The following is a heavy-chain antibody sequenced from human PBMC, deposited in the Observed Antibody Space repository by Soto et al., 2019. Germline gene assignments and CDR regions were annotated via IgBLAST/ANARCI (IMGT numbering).Heavy chain of an antibody. CDR3: ARDSALTYSSSWYHWFDP. CDR2: IYYSGST. V-gene: IGHV4-59*01. CDR1: GGSLSSYY. D-gene: IGHD6-13*01. Sequence: PSGNLSLTCTVSGGSLSSYYLSLVRPPPGKGLEWIGYIYYSGSTNYNPSLKSRVTISVDTSKNQFSLKLSSVTAADTAVYYCARDSALTYSSSWYHWFDPWGQGTLVTVSS. J-gene: IGHJ5*02.